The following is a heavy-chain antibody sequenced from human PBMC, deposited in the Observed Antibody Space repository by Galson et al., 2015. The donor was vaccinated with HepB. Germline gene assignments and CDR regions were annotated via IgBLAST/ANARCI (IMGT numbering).Heavy chain of an antibody. J-gene: IGHJ4*02. CDR3: ARARPYGDYVGGVDY. D-gene: IGHD4-17*01. CDR2: INPNSGGT. V-gene: IGHV1-2*06. Sequence: SVTVSCKASGSTFTGYYMHWVRQAPGQGLEWMGRINPNSGGTNYAQKFQGRVTMTRDTSISTAYMELSSLRSEDTAVYYCARARPYGDYVGGVDYWGQGTLVTVSS. CDR1: GSTFTGYY.